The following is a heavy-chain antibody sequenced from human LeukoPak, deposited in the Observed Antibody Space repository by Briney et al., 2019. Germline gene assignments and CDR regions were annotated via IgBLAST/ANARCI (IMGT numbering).Heavy chain of an antibody. V-gene: IGHV3-7*01. J-gene: IGHJ6*02. CDR2: IKQDGSEK. Sequence: PGGSLRLSCAASGFTFSNYWMSWVRQAPGKGLEWVANIKQDGSEKNYVDFVKGRLTISRDNAKNSLDLQMNSLRAEDTAVYYCARGNYYSMDVWGQGTTVTVSS. CDR3: ARGNYYSMDV. CDR1: GFTFSNYW.